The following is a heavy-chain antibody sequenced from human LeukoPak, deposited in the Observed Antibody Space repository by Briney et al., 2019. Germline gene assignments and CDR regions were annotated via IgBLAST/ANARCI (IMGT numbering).Heavy chain of an antibody. CDR2: IYDSGST. Sequence: PSETLSLTCTVSGGSISSHDWGWIRQPPGKGLEWIGYIYDSGSTTYNPSLKSRVTILVDTSKDQVSLKLSSVTAADTAVYYCARGRRGRYYDISRYNYFDYWGQETLVSVSS. CDR3: ARGRRGRYYDISRYNYFDY. CDR1: GGSISSHD. J-gene: IGHJ4*02. D-gene: IGHD3-22*01. V-gene: IGHV4-59*11.